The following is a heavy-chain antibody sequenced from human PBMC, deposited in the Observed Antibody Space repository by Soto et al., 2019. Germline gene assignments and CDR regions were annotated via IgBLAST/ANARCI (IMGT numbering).Heavy chain of an antibody. Sequence: PGGSLRLSCAASGFTFSAYAMHWVRQAPGKGLEWAAFISYDGKYKYYADSVRGRFTISRDNSKNTLYLQMNSLTAEDTAVYYCATEGTPVAPPGDAFDIWGQGTMVTVSS. D-gene: IGHD1-7*01. CDR1: GFTFSAYA. J-gene: IGHJ3*02. CDR2: ISYDGKYK. V-gene: IGHV3-30*04. CDR3: ATEGTPVAPPGDAFDI.